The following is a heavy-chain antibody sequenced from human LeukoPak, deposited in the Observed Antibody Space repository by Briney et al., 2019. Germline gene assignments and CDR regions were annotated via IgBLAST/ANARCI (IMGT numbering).Heavy chain of an antibody. J-gene: IGHJ3*01. D-gene: IGHD4-17*01. Sequence: GSLRLSCVASGIAFENYAMTWVRQAPGKGLEWVSSITGSGYTRNAESVKGRFTVSRDNSVDTLHLQMSSLSAEDTAIYYCGRDPNGDYVGAFDFWGQGTMVTVSS. CDR2: ITGSGYT. V-gene: IGHV3-23*01. CDR3: GRDPNGDYVGAFDF. CDR1: GIAFENYA.